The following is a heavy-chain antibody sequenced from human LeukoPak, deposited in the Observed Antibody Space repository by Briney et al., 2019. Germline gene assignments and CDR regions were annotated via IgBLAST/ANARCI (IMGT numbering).Heavy chain of an antibody. V-gene: IGHV4-59*08. CDR3: ARHVRHYYGSGSYYYDAFDI. Sequence: SETLSLTCTVSGGSISSYHWSWIRQPPGKGLEWIGYIYYSGSTNYNPSLKSRVTISVDTSKNQFSLKLSSVTAADTAVYYCARHVRHYYGSGSYYYDAFDIWGQGTMVTVSS. CDR2: IYYSGST. J-gene: IGHJ3*02. D-gene: IGHD3-10*01. CDR1: GGSISSYH.